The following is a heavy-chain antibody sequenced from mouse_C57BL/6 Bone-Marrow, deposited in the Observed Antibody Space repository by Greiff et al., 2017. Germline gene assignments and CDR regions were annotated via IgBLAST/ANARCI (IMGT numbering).Heavy chain of an antibody. V-gene: IGHV5-17*01. J-gene: IGHJ2*01. CDR1: GFTFSDYG. CDR2: ISSGSSTI. Sequence: EVQGVESGGGLVKPGGSLKLSCAASGFTFSDYGMHWVRQAPGQGLEWVAYISSGSSTIYYADTVKGRFTISRDNAQNTLFLQMTSLSSEDTAMYYCGSQGTFDYWGQGTTLTVSS. D-gene: IGHD1-1*01. CDR3: GSQGTFDY.